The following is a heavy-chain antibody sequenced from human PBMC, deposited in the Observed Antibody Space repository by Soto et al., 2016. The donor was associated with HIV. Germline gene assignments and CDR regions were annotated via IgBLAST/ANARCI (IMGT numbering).Heavy chain of an antibody. CDR2: ISSSSSTI. V-gene: IGHV3-48*04. J-gene: IGHJ4*02. CDR1: GFTFSSYS. D-gene: IGHD7-27*01. Sequence: EVQLVESGGGLVQPGGSLRLSCAASGFTFSSYSMNWVRQAPGKGLEWVSYISSSSSTIYYADSVKGRFTISRDNAKNSLYLQMNSLRAEDTAVYYCARGHDWGRDYFDYWGQGTLVTVSS. CDR3: ARGHDWGRDYFDY.